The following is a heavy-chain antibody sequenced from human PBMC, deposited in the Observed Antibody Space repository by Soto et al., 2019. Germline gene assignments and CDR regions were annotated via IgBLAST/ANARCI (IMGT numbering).Heavy chain of an antibody. CDR2: INPATGAA. Sequence: QLHLVQSGAVVKKPGASVTVSCSASGYPVTAYYMHWVRQAPGRGLEWMGGINPATGAAKYTQTFQGRVPLTRDPSTSTVFMELGGLTSGDTAVFYCARGGGVGVAGSAAFDMWGQGTLVTVSS. CDR3: ARGGGVGVAGSAAFDM. V-gene: IGHV1-2*02. CDR1: GYPVTAYY. D-gene: IGHD3-3*01. J-gene: IGHJ3*02.